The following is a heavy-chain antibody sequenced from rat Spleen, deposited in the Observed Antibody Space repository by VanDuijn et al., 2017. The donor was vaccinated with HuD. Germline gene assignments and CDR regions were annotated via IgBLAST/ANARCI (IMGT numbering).Heavy chain of an antibody. Sequence: EVQLVESGGGLVQPGRSLKLSCAASGFTFSNYGMHWIRQAPTKGLEWVASISPGGGSTYYRDSVKGRFTISRDNAKSTLSLQMDSLRSEDTATYYCARDGHTMGPTTGYFDYWGPGTMVTVSS. J-gene: IGHJ1*01. CDR3: ARDGHTMGPTTGYFDY. D-gene: IGHD1-9*01. CDR2: ISPGGGST. V-gene: IGHV5-19*01. CDR1: GFTFSNYG.